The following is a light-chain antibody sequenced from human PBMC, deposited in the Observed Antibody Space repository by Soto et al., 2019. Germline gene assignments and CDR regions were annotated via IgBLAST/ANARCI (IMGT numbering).Light chain of an antibody. CDR2: GAS. CDR3: QQYGSSPIT. V-gene: IGKV3-20*01. J-gene: IGKJ5*01. Sequence: EVVLTQSPGTLSLSPGERATLSCRAGQNVGSNYLAWYQQKPGQAPRLLIYGASSRATGIPDRFSGSGSGTDFTLTITRLEPEDFAVYYCQQYGSSPITFGQGTRLEIK. CDR1: QNVGSNY.